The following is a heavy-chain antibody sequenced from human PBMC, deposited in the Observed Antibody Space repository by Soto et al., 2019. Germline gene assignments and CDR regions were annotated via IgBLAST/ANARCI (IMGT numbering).Heavy chain of an antibody. CDR2: INAANGDT. Sequence: SVKVSFKASGYTFTSYGIHWVRQAPVQRLEWMGWINAANGDTKYSPKFQGRVTITRDTSASTAYMELSSLRSEDTAVYYCVRRNVSATGIDWFDPWGQGTLVTVSS. D-gene: IGHD6-13*01. CDR3: VRRNVSATGIDWFDP. V-gene: IGHV1-3*01. J-gene: IGHJ5*02. CDR1: GYTFTSYG.